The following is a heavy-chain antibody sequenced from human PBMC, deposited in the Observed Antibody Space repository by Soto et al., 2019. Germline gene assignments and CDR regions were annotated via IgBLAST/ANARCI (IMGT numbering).Heavy chain of an antibody. CDR3: AGPGYSSQDY. Sequence: GGSLRLSCAASGFTFSSFALSWVRQAPGKGLEWVSAISGSGDGTDYADSVKGRFTISRDNSKNTLYLQMKSLRAEDTAVYYCAGPGYSSQDYWGQGALVTVSS. V-gene: IGHV3-23*01. D-gene: IGHD5-18*01. CDR2: ISGSGDGT. J-gene: IGHJ4*02. CDR1: GFTFSSFA.